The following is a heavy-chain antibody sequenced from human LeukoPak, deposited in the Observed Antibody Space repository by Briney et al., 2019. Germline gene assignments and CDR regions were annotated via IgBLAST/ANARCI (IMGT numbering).Heavy chain of an antibody. D-gene: IGHD3-9*01. CDR2: IKQDGSEK. CDR1: GFTFSSYW. Sequence: GGSLRLSCAASGFTFSSYWMSWVRLAPGKGLEWVANIKQDGSEKYYVDSVKGRFTISRDNAKNSLYLQMNSLRAEDTAVYYCARKNYDILTGYYNSYYYYYMDVWGKGTTVTVSS. V-gene: IGHV3-7*01. CDR3: ARKNYDILTGYYNSYYYYYMDV. J-gene: IGHJ6*03.